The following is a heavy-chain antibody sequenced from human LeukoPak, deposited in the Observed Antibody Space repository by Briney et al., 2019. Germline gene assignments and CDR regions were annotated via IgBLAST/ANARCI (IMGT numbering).Heavy chain of an antibody. CDR2: IYYSGST. CDR3: ARDGVGYYYYYMDV. V-gene: IGHV4-61*01. CDR1: GDSISGSKW. J-gene: IGHJ6*03. Sequence: PSETLSLTCAVSGDSISGSKWWSWIRQPPGKGLEWIGYIYYSGSTNYNPSLKSRVTISVDTSKNQFSLKLSSVTAADTAVYYCARDGVGYYYYYMDVWGKGTTVTVSS. D-gene: IGHD3-3*01.